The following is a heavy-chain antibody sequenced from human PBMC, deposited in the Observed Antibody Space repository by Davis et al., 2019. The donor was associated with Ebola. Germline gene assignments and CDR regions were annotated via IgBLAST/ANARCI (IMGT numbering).Heavy chain of an antibody. D-gene: IGHD1-26*01. CDR3: ARDARGVGADLDY. CDR1: GYTFTSYA. CDR2: INAGNGNT. Sequence: AASVKVSCKASGYTFTSYAMHWVRQAPGQRLEWMGWINAGNGNTKYSQKFQGRVTITRDTSASTAYMELSSLRSEDTAVYYCARDARGVGADLDYWGQGTLVTVSS. J-gene: IGHJ4*02. V-gene: IGHV1-3*01.